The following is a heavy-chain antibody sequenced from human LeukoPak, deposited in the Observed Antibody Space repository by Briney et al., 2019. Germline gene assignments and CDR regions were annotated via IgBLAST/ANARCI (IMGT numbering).Heavy chain of an antibody. CDR1: GGSISSGSYY. CDR3: ARDLPFMVRGVPYYYYYMDV. Sequence: SQTLSLTCTVSGGSISSGSYYWSWIQQPAGKGLEWIGRIYTSGSTNYNPSLKSRVTISVDTSKNQFSLKLSSVTAADTAVYYCARDLPFMVRGVPYYYYYMDVWGKGTTVTVSS. V-gene: IGHV4-61*02. CDR2: IYTSGST. D-gene: IGHD3-10*01. J-gene: IGHJ6*03.